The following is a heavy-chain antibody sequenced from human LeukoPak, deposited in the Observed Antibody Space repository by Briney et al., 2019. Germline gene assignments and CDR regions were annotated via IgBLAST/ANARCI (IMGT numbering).Heavy chain of an antibody. V-gene: IGHV3-74*01. CDR3: ARSGSCVDY. CDR1: GFTFSNYW. D-gene: IGHD1-26*01. Sequence: LPGGSLRLSCAASGFTFSNYWMHWVRQAPGKGLVWVPRINSDGSGTSYADSVKGRFTISRDNAKNTLYLQMNSLRAEGTAVYYCARSGSCVDYWGQGTLVTVSS. J-gene: IGHJ4*02. CDR2: INSDGSGT.